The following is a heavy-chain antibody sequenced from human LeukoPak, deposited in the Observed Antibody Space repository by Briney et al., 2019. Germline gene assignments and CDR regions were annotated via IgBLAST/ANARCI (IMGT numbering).Heavy chain of an antibody. CDR3: ARPARYDYFDY. J-gene: IGHJ4*02. D-gene: IGHD3-3*01. V-gene: IGHV4-34*01. CDR2: ISHSGST. Sequence: PSETLSLTCAVYGGSFSGYYWSWIRQPPGKGLEWIGEISHSGSTNYNPSLKSRVTISVDTSKNQFSLKLSSVTAADTAVYYCARPARYDYFDYWGQGTLVTVSS. CDR1: GGSFSGYY.